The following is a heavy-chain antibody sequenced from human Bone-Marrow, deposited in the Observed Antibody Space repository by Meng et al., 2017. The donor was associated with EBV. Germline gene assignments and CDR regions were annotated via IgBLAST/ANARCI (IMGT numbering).Heavy chain of an antibody. V-gene: IGHV3-53*01. D-gene: IGHD1-7*01. J-gene: IGHJ6*02. CDR3: ARAGGSELGYGLDV. Sequence: EVQLVEFGGGLREPGGSLRLSCAAPGLTVNSNSLSWVRQAPGKALEWVSLIYSAGSTYYAESVKGRFTMSRDNSKNSVYLQMNSLRAEDTAVYYCARAGGSELGYGLDVWGQGTMVTVSS. CDR2: IYSAGST. CDR1: GLTVNSNS.